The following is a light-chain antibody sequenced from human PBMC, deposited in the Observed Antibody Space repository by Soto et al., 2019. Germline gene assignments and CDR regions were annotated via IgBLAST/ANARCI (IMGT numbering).Light chain of an antibody. Sequence: EIVMTQSPATLSVSPGEGATLSCRASQSVSSNLAWYQQKPGQAPRLLIYGATTRATGIPARFSGSGSGTEFTLTISSLQSEDSAVSYCQQYSNWPLTFGGGTKV. CDR2: GAT. CDR3: QQYSNWPLT. CDR1: QSVSSN. J-gene: IGKJ4*01. V-gene: IGKV3-15*01.